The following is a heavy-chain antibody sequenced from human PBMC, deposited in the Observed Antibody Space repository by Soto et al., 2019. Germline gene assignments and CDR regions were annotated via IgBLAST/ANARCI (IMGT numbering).Heavy chain of an antibody. CDR3: AKHGLTAYMAYYLDL. D-gene: IGHD3-16*01. J-gene: IGHJ4*02. V-gene: IGHV4-30-2*01. Sequence: SETLSLTCAVSGGSISSGGYSWSWIRQPPGKGLEWIGYIYHSGSTYYNPSLKSRVTISVDRSKNQFSLNLTSVTAADTAVYYCAKHGLTAYMAYYLDLWCRGTLVTVSS. CDR1: GGSISSGGYS. CDR2: IYHSGST.